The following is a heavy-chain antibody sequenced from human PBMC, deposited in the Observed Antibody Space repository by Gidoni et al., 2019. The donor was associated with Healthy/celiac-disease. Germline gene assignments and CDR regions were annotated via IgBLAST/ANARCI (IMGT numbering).Heavy chain of an antibody. J-gene: IGHJ4*02. CDR2: ISAYNGNT. CDR3: ARNAIFGVGAPDY. CDR1: GYTFTSYG. D-gene: IGHD3-3*01. Sequence: QVQLVQSGAEVKKPRASVKFSCKASGYTFTSYGISWVRQAPGQVLEWMGWISAYNGNTKDAQKLQWRVTMTTVTSTSTAYMVLRRQRSEDTAVYYYARNAIFGVGAPDYWGQGTLVTVSS. V-gene: IGHV1-18*01.